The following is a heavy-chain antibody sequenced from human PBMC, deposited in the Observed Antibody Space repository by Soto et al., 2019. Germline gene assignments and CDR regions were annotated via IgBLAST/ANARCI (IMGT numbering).Heavy chain of an antibody. CDR2: INHSGST. D-gene: IGHD1-20*01. Sequence: QVQLQQWGAGLLKPSETLSLTCAVYGGSFSGYYWSWIRQPPGKGLEWIGEINHSGSTNYNPSLKSRVTISVDTSKNQFSLKLSSVTAADTAVYYCARGLSYNLTTRVRNWFDPWGQGTLVTVSS. V-gene: IGHV4-34*01. CDR3: ARGLSYNLTTRVRNWFDP. CDR1: GGSFSGYY. J-gene: IGHJ5*02.